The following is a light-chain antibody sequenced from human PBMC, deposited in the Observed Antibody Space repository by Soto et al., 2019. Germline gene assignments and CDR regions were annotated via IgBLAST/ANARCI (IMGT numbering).Light chain of an antibody. CDR3: HHYNNWPPLFT. V-gene: IGKV3-15*01. CDR1: QSISSN. CDR2: GAS. Sequence: EIVMTQSPATLSVSPGERVTLSCRASQSISSNLAWYQQKPGQAPRLLIYGASTRATGIPARFSGSGSGTEFTLTISSLQTEDFAVYYCHHYNNWPPLFTSGPGTKVDIK. J-gene: IGKJ3*01.